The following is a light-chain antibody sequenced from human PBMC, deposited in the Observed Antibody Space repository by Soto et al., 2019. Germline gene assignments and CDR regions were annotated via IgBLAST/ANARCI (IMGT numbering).Light chain of an antibody. CDR3: SSYTSSSPLAV. CDR2: GVT. V-gene: IGLV2-14*01. CDR1: SSDIGGYDF. Sequence: QSALTQPASVSGSPGQSITISCTGTSSDIGGYDFVSWYQQHPGKAPQLMIYGVTNRPSGVSYRFSGAKSGNTASLTISGLQAEDEADYYFSSYTSSSPLAVFGTGTKVTVL. J-gene: IGLJ1*01.